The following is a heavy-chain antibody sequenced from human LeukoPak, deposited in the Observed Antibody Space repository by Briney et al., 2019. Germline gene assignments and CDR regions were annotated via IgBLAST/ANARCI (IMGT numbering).Heavy chain of an antibody. CDR3: ARDVWVAPDYDGSGSIDY. CDR1: GFTFSSYT. Sequence: GGSLRLSCAASGFTFSSYTMNWVRQAPGKGLEWVSSISSSSSHIYHADSVKGRFTISRDNTENSLFLHMNSLRAEDTAVYYCARDVWVAPDYDGSGSIDYWGQGTLVTVSS. D-gene: IGHD3-10*01. V-gene: IGHV3-21*01. J-gene: IGHJ4*02. CDR2: ISSSSSHI.